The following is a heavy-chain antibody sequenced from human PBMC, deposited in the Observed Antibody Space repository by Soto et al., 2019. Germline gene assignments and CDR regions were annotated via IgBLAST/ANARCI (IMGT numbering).Heavy chain of an antibody. CDR3: AKGTWFGELSFFDY. Sequence: EVQLVESGGGLVQPGRSLRLSCAASGFTFDDYAMHWVRQAPGKGLEWVSGISWNSGSIGYADSVKGRFTISRDNAKNSLYLQMNSLRAEDTALYYCAKGTWFGELSFFDYWGQGTLVTVSS. D-gene: IGHD3-10*01. V-gene: IGHV3-9*01. J-gene: IGHJ4*02. CDR2: ISWNSGSI. CDR1: GFTFDDYA.